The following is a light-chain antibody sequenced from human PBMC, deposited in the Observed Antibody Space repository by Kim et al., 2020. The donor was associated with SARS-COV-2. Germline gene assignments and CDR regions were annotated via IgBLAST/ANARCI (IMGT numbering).Light chain of an antibody. CDR1: QSISTW. CDR3: QQYTSKSRT. J-gene: IGKJ1*01. CDR2: DAS. V-gene: IGKV1-5*01. Sequence: ASLGDRVTITCRASQSISTWLAWYQQKPGKAPKLLIYDASTLQSGVPSRFSGSASGTEFSLTITGLQPDDSATYYCQQYTSKSRTFGQGTKVYIK.